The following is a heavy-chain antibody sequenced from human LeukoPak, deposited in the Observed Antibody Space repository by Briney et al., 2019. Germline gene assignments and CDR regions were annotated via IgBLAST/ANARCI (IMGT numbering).Heavy chain of an antibody. CDR3: AKDVGPIRGRMDV. J-gene: IGHJ6*02. CDR2: ISGSDDAT. Sequence: GGSLRLSCATSGFTFSRYAMSWVRQAPGKGLEWVSGISGSDDATDYADSVKGRFTISRDNSKNTLFLQMSSLRAEDTAVYYCAKDVGPIRGRMDVWGQGTTVTVSS. CDR1: GFTFSRYA. V-gene: IGHV3-23*01. D-gene: IGHD1-26*01.